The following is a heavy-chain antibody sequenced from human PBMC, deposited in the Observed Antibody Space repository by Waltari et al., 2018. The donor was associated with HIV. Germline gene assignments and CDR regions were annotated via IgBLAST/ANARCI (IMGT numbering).Heavy chain of an antibody. CDR1: GVTFDHYA. CDR3: AKGTEKLPAAMAHDY. V-gene: IGHV3-23*01. CDR2: IAGSGNNV. D-gene: IGHD2-2*01. J-gene: IGHJ4*02. Sequence: EVQLLESGGGLVQPGWSLRLYCAASGVTFDHYAMTWVRKAPGKGLEWVSTIAGSGNNVFRADSVKGRFIISRDNSKNTLYLHMSSLRAEDTAIYYCAKGTEKLPAAMAHDYWGQGTLVTVSS.